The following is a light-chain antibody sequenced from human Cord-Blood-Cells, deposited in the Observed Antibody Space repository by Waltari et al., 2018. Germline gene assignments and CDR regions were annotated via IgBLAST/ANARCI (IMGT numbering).Light chain of an antibody. V-gene: IGLV2-23*03. Sequence: HSALTQPAPVSGSPGQSLTISCTGTSSDVGSYNLVSWYQQHPGKAPKLMIYEGSKRPSGVSNRFSGSKSGNTASLTISGLQAEDEADYYCCSYAGSSTVFGTGTKVAVL. J-gene: IGLJ1*01. CDR3: CSYAGSSTV. CDR2: EGS. CDR1: SSDVGSYNL.